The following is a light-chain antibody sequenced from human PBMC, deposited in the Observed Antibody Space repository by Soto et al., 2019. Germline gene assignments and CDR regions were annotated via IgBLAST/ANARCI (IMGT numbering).Light chain of an antibody. CDR3: RQYNKWPFT. Sequence: EIVMTRCPACLSVSPGERATLSFGAGQSFSSTLAWNQQRPGQVTRLLISGASCRATGIPAMFSGRGSGTEYTLTISSLQSEDFGVYYCRQYNKWPFTFGGTKVDI. V-gene: IGKV3-15*01. CDR1: QSFSST. J-gene: IGKJ3*01. CDR2: GAS.